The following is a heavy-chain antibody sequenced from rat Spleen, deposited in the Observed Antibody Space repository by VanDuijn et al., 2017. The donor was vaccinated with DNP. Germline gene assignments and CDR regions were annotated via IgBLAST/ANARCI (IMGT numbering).Heavy chain of an antibody. CDR3: TTEDSTRCFDY. D-gene: IGHD1-8*01. V-gene: IGHV5S23*01. CDR2: ISTGGGNT. J-gene: IGHJ2*01. CDR1: GFTLSDYA. Sequence: EVQLVESGGGLVQPGRSLKLSCAASGFTLSDYAMVWVRQAPKQGLEWVATISTGGGNTSYRDSVKGRFTVSRDNAKNTLYLQMDSLRSDDTATYYCTTEDSTRCFDYWGQGVMVTVSS.